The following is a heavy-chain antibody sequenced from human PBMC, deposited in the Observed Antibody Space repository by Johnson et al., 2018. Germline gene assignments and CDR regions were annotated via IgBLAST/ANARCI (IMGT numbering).Heavy chain of an antibody. CDR3: AKEYSSGWYPDAFDI. D-gene: IGHD6-19*01. CDR2: ITWNSVTI. J-gene: IGHJ3*02. V-gene: IGHV3-9*01. Sequence: VQLVESGGALVQXGRSXRLXCVASGFTFDDYDMHWVRQAPGKGLSWVSGITWNSVTITYAASVRGRFTISRDNAKNSLYLQMNSLRTEDTAFYYCAKEYSSGWYPDAFDIWGQGTMVTVSS. CDR1: GFTFDDYD.